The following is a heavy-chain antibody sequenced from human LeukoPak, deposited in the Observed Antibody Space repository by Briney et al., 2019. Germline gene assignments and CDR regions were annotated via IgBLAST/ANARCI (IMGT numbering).Heavy chain of an antibody. CDR2: ISNDGNNK. J-gene: IGHJ4*02. CDR3: ARARSFMITFGGVIGY. Sequence: PGRSLRLSCAASGFTFSSYAMHWVRQAPGKGLEWVTVISNDGNNKYYADSVKGRFTISRDKSKNTLNLQMNSLRVEDTAVYYCARARSFMITFGGVIGYWGQGTLVTVSS. CDR1: GFTFSSYA. D-gene: IGHD3-16*01. V-gene: IGHV3-30-3*01.